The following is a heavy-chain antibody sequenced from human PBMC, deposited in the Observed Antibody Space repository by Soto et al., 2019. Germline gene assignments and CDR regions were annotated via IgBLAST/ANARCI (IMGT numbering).Heavy chain of an antibody. CDR1: GFTFSNAW. D-gene: IGHD3-3*01. Sequence: EVQLVESGGGLVKPGGSLRLSCAASGFTFSNAWMSWVRQAPGKGLEWVGRIKSKTDGGTTDYAAPMKGRFTISRDDSKNTLYLQMNSLKTEDTAVYYCTTDPPPLLAYYYYYMDVWGKGTTVTVSS. V-gene: IGHV3-15*01. CDR2: IKSKTDGGTT. CDR3: TTDPPPLLAYYYYYMDV. J-gene: IGHJ6*03.